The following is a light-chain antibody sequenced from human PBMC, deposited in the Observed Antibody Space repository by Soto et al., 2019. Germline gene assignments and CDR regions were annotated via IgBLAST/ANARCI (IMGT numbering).Light chain of an antibody. J-gene: IGKJ5*01. CDR1: QSISRY. Sequence: IVFTQSPVTLSLXPXEXXTXXXIASQSISRYLAWYQQKPGQGPRLLIYGASSRATGTPDRFSGSGSGTEFTLAISSLQSEDFAVYYCQQYNNWPPITFGQGTRLEIK. CDR3: QQYNNWPPIT. CDR2: GAS. V-gene: IGKV3D-15*01.